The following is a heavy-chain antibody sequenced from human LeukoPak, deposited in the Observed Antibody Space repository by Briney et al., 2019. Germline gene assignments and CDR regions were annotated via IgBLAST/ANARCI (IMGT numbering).Heavy chain of an antibody. CDR2: ISYDGSNK. CDR3: ARFFWSY. V-gene: IGHV3-30*03. Sequence: GGSLRLSCAASGFTFSNYGIHWVRQAPGKGLEWVAVISYDGSNKYYADSVKGRFTISRDNSKNTLYLQMNSLRAEDTAVYYCARFFWSYWGQGTLVTVSS. CDR1: GFTFSNYG. D-gene: IGHD2-8*02. J-gene: IGHJ4*02.